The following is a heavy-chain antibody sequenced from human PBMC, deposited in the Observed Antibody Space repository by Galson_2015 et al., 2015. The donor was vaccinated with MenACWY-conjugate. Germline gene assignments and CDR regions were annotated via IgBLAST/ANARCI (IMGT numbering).Heavy chain of an antibody. CDR1: GFTFSSSW. CDR3: GRDSYSAVDL. J-gene: IGHJ4*02. CDR2: IKYDGSIT. D-gene: IGHD1-26*01. Sequence: SLRLSCAASGFTFSSSWMHWVRQASGKGLVWVSRIKYDGSITAYADSVKGRFTISRDNAKNTLYLQMDSLRGEDTAVYYCGRDSYSAVDLWGQGTLVTVSS. V-gene: IGHV3-74*01.